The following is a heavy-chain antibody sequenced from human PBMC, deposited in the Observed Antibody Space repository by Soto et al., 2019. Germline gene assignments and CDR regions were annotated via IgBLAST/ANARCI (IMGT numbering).Heavy chain of an antibody. CDR3: AKESYYDTSGYFPFDY. Sequence: EGSLRLSCAASGFTFSGYALSWVRQAPGKGLEWVSSISGSGNSPYYADSVKGRFTISRDNGKKTLYLQMNSLRAEDTAVYYCAKESYYDTSGYFPFDYWGQGTPVTVSS. CDR2: ISGSGNSP. V-gene: IGHV3-23*01. CDR1: GFTFSGYA. J-gene: IGHJ4*02. D-gene: IGHD3-22*01.